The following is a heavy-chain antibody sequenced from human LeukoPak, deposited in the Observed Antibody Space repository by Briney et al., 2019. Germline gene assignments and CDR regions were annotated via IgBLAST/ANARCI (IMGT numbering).Heavy chain of an antibody. V-gene: IGHV4-59*12. CDR3: ASGKQQLDY. D-gene: IGHD6-13*01. J-gene: IGHJ4*02. CDR2: IYYSGTT. Sequence: SETLSLTCTVSGGSISSYYWSWIRQPPGKGLEWIGSIYYSGTTYYNPSLKSRVTILVDTSKNQFSLKLSSVTAADTAVYYCASGKQQLDYWGQGTLVTVSP. CDR1: GGSISSYY.